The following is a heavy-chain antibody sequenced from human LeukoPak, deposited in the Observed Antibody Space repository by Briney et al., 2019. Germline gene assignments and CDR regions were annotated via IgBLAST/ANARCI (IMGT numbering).Heavy chain of an antibody. V-gene: IGHV4-39*07. CDR2: GDYSGGT. CDR3: AGERGEEYSSGWYKRNYFDN. D-gene: IGHD6-19*01. Sequence: PSENLSLTCTVSGDTFSSVTDYWAWIRQPPGKGLEWIASGDYSGGTYYNPSLESRVAISADMSKNQFSLKLTSVTGADTAVYYCAGERGEEYSSGWYKRNYFDNWGQGIRVTVSS. CDR1: GDTFSSVTDY. J-gene: IGHJ4*02.